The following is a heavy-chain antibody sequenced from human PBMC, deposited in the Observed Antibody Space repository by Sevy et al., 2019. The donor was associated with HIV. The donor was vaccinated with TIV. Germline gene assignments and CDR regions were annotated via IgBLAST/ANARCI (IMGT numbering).Heavy chain of an antibody. Sequence: ASVKVSCKAFGGTFSSYAISWVRQAPGQGLEWMGGIIPISATANYAQKFQGRVTITADESTSTAYMEMSGLRSEDTAVYYCASTDYYDSDGYYLYAFDIWGQGTVVTVS. V-gene: IGHV1-69*13. CDR3: ASTDYYDSDGYYLYAFDI. CDR1: GGTFSSYA. D-gene: IGHD3-22*01. CDR2: IIPISATA. J-gene: IGHJ3*02.